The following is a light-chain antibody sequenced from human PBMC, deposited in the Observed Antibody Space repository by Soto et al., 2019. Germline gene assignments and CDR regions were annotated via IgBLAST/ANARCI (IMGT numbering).Light chain of an antibody. J-gene: IGKJ2*01. V-gene: IGKV1-39*01. CDR1: QSLCSY. CDR3: HQSYSTPPYT. Sequence: DIQLTQSPASLSASAGDRVTLTCRASQSLCSYLNWYQQKPGQAPKLLIYAASSLPSGVPSRFSGSGSGTDFTTTISSLQPEDFSTYYCHQSYSTPPYTFGQGTKLEIK. CDR2: AAS.